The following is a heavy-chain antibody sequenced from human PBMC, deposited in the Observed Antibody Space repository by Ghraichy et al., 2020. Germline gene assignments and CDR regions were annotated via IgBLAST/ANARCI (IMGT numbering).Heavy chain of an antibody. J-gene: IGHJ3*01. Sequence: GESLNISCAASGFTFKNHWMYWVRQAPGKGPVWVSRIDNDGTGRSYTASVKGRFTISRDNARNTLSLQMNSLRVEDTAVYYCARSLISGDDASDVWGQGTMVTVSS. V-gene: IGHV3-74*01. D-gene: IGHD1-26*01. CDR2: IDNDGTGR. CDR1: GFTFKNHW. CDR3: ARSLISGDDASDV.